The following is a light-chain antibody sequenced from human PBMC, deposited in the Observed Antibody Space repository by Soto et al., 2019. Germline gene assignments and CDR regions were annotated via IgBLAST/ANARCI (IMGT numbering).Light chain of an antibody. J-gene: IGKJ2*01. CDR2: GAS. CDR3: QQYGSSPPYT. V-gene: IGKV3-20*01. Sequence: EIVLTQSPGTLSLSPGERATLSCRASQSVSSSYLAWYQQKPGQAPMLLIYGASSSATGTPDRFSGSGSGTDFTLTISRLEPEDFAVYYCQQYGSSPPYTFGQGTKLEIK. CDR1: QSVSSSY.